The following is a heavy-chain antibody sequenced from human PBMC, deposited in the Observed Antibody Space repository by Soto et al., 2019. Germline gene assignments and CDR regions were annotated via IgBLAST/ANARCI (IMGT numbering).Heavy chain of an antibody. V-gene: IGHV5-51*01. CDR1: GYSFTSYW. D-gene: IGHD6-13*01. CDR3: ARIIAAAGFYYYYGMDV. Sequence: GESLKLSCKGSGYSFTSYWIGWVRQMPGKGLEWMGIIYPGDSDTRYSPSFQGQVTISADKSISTAYLQWSSLKASDTAMYYCARIIAAAGFYYYYGMDVWGQGTTVTVSS. CDR2: IYPGDSDT. J-gene: IGHJ6*02.